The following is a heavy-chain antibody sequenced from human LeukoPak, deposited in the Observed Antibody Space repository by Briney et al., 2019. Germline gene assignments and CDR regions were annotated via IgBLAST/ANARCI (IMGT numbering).Heavy chain of an antibody. D-gene: IGHD2-21*01. CDR2: VIPLFGTA. Sequence: SVKVSCKASGGTFSSYAISWVRRAPGQGLEWMGGVIPLFGTANYAQRFQGRVTITADESTSTAYMELSSLRSEDTAVYYCARKPLGHSRDGDAFDIWGQGTMVTVSS. CDR1: GGTFSSYA. CDR3: ARKPLGHSRDGDAFDI. J-gene: IGHJ3*02. V-gene: IGHV1-69*13.